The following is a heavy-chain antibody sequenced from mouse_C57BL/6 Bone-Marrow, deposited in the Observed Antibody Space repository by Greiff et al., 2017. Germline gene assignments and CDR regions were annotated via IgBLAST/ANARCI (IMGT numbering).Heavy chain of an antibody. CDR3: TTSRWSSFAY. CDR1: GFNIKDYY. D-gene: IGHD2-3*01. J-gene: IGHJ3*01. V-gene: IGHV14-1*01. CDR2: IDPEDGDT. Sequence: VQLKESGAELVRPGASVKLSCTASGFNIKDYYMHWVKQRPEQGLEWIGRIDPEDGDTEYAPKFQGKATMTADISSNTAYLQLSSLTSEDTAVYYCTTSRWSSFAYWGQGTLVTVSA.